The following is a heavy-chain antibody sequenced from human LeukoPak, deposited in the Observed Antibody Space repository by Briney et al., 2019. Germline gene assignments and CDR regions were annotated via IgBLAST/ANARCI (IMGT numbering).Heavy chain of an antibody. J-gene: IGHJ4*02. V-gene: IGHV4-4*07. D-gene: IGHD3-10*01. CDR2: IYLSGST. Sequence: PSETLSLTCTVSGASISSSYWGWVRQSAGKGLEWIGRIYLSGSTNYNPSLKSRVTMSVDTSKNQFSLELTSVTAADAAVYYCARAGRPIITMVRGVKRGFDYWGQGTLVTVSS. CDR1: GASISSSY. CDR3: ARAGRPIITMVRGVKRGFDY.